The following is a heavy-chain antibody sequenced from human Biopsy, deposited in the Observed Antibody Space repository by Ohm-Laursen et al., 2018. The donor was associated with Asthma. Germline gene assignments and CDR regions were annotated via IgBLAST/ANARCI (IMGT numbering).Heavy chain of an antibody. D-gene: IGHD3-10*01. J-gene: IGHJ6*02. CDR2: ISVYNGNT. V-gene: IGHV1-18*01. CDR3: ARAVDYSHYYGIDV. Sequence: GASVKVSCKTSGYTFNSAGTTWVRQAPGQGLEWMGWISVYNGNTKVAQKLQDRVTMITDTSTSTAYMELRSLRSDDTAVYFCARAVDYSHYYGIDVWGHGTTVTVS. CDR1: GYTFNSAG.